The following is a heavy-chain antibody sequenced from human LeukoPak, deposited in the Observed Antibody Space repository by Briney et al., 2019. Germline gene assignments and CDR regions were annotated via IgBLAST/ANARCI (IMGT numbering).Heavy chain of an antibody. CDR3: ARRGEGLASGWSSFDY. J-gene: IGHJ4*02. Sequence: PGGSLRLSCAASGFTFTTYWMMWVRQAPGKGLEWVANIKQDGSEKYYVDSVKGRFTISRDNAKNSLYLQMNSLRAEDTAVYYCARRGEGLASGWSSFDYWGQGTLVTVSS. D-gene: IGHD6-19*01. CDR2: IKQDGSEK. V-gene: IGHV3-7*01. CDR1: GFTFTTYW.